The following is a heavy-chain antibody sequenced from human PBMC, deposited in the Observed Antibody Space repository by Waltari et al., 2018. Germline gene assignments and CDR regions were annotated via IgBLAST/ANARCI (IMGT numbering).Heavy chain of an antibody. J-gene: IGHJ4*02. CDR3: ARGLPYYDILTGYYDTFDY. CDR2: IIPIFGTA. D-gene: IGHD3-9*01. V-gene: IGHV1-69*05. Sequence: SCKASGGTFSSYAISWVRQAPGQGLEWMGGIIPIFGTANYAQKFQGRVTITTDESTSTAYMELSSLRSEDTAVYYCARGLPYYDILTGYYDTFDYWGQGTLVTVSS. CDR1: GGTFSSYA.